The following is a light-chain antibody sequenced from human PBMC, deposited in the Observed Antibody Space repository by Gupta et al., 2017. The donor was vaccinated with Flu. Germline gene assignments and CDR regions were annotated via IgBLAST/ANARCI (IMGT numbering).Light chain of an antibody. CDR1: KLGDKY. V-gene: IGLV3-1*01. CDR2: QDS. J-gene: IGLJ3*02. CDR3: QTWDSDTFVL. Sequence: SYEVTQPPSVSVSPGQTATITCSGDKLGDKYACWYQQKPGQSPVLVIYQDSKRPSGIPDRFSGSNSGNTATLTISGTQAMDEADYYCQTWDSDTFVLFGGGTKLTVL.